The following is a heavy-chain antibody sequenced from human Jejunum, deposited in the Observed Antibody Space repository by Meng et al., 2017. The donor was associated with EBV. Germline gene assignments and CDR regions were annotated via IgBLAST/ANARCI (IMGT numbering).Heavy chain of an antibody. CDR3: AGGKYVAWEILYA. V-gene: IGHV4-34*01. Sequence: QVQLQQWGAGLLKPSXXXXXICGVYGGSFGNFYWSWVRQPPGKGLEWIGEINHSGRTNYDPSLKSRVSISLDTSKNQFSLKLNSVTAADTAVYYCAGGKYVAWEILYAWGQGTLVTVSS. J-gene: IGHJ5*02. CDR1: GGSFGNFY. CDR2: INHSGRT. D-gene: IGHD1-26*01.